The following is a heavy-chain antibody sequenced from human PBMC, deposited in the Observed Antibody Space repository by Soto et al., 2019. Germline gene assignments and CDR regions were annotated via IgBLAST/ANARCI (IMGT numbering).Heavy chain of an antibody. Sequence: PSETLSLTCTVSGGSISYYYLGWIRQPPGKGLEWIGSIYYSGNTHYNPSLKSRVTISVDTSMNQFSLNLDSVTAVDSAVYYCVRGGYVHAFDYWGQGALVTVSS. CDR2: IYYSGNT. CDR1: GGSISYYY. V-gene: IGHV4-59*01. CDR3: VRGGYVHAFDY. J-gene: IGHJ4*02. D-gene: IGHD5-12*01.